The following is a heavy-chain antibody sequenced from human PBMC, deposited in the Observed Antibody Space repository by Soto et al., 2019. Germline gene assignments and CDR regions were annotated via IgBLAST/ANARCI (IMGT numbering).Heavy chain of an antibody. D-gene: IGHD3-22*01. CDR1: GFTFSSYA. CDR3: ASSYDSSGYSHPDY. J-gene: IGHJ4*02. CDR2: ISYDGSNK. V-gene: IGHV3-30-3*01. Sequence: PGGSLRLSCAASGFTFSSYAMHWVRQAPGKGLEWVAVISYDGSNKYYADSVKGRFTISRDNSKNTLYLQMNSLRAEDTAVYYCASSYDSSGYSHPDYWGQGTLVTVSS.